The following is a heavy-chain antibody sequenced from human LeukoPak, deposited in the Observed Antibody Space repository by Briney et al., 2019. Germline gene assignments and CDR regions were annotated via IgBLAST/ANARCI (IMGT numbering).Heavy chain of an antibody. D-gene: IGHD3-10*02. CDR1: GFTFSSYG. Sequence: GGSLRLSCAASGFTFSSYGMHWLRQAPGKGLEGVAFIRYDGSNKYYADSVKGRFTISRDNSKNTLYLQMNSLRAEDTAVYYCAKDVLNSYYFDYWGQGTLVTVSS. CDR3: AKDVLNSYYFDY. V-gene: IGHV3-30*02. CDR2: IRYDGSNK. J-gene: IGHJ4*02.